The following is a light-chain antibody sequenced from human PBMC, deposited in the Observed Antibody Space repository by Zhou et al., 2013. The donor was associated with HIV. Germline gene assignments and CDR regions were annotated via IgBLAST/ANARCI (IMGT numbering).Light chain of an antibody. CDR3: QQYDTSPWT. J-gene: IGKJ1*01. CDR1: QSVRSN. CDR2: GAS. V-gene: IGKV3-20*01. Sequence: EIVMTQSPGTLSVSPGERATLSCRASQSVRSNLAWYQQKPGQAPRLLIYGASSRATGIPDRFSGSGSGTDFTLTISRLEPEDFAVYYCQQYDTSPWTFGQGSKVEIK.